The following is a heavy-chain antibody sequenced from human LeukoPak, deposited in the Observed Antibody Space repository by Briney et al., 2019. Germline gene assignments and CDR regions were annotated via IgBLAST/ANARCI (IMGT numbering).Heavy chain of an antibody. D-gene: IGHD3-22*01. V-gene: IGHV3-21*01. CDR3: ARDSSYDSSGYYFRAGAFDI. J-gene: IGHJ3*02. CDR2: ISSSSSYI. CDR1: GFTFTTYS. Sequence: TGGSLRLSCAASGFTFTTYSMNWVRQAPGKGLEWVSSISSSSSYIYYADSVKGRFTISRDNAKNSLYLQMNSLRAEDTAVYYCARDSSYDSSGYYFRAGAFDIWGQGTMVTVSS.